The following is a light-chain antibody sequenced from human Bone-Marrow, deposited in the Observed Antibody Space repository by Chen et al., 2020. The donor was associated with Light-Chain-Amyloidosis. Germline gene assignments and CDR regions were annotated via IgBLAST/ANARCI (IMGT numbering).Light chain of an antibody. J-gene: IGLJ1*01. CDR2: EFT. CDR1: SSDVGGDNH. Sequence: QSALNHPASVSGSPGQSITISGTGTSSDVGGDNHVSWYQQHPDKAPKLMIYEFTNRPSWVPYRFSGSKSDNTASLTISGLQTEDEADYFCSSYTITNTLVFGSGTGVTVL. V-gene: IGLV2-14*01. CDR3: SSYTITNTLV.